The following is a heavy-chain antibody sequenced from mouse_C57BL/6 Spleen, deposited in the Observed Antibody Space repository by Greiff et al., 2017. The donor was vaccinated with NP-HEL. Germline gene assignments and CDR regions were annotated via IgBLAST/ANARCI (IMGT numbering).Heavy chain of an antibody. CDR3: ARGYYGSSYVLSWFAY. CDR1: GYTFTDYN. Sequence: VQLQQSGPELVKPGASVKMSCKASGYTFTDYNMHWVKQSHGKSLEWIGYINPNNGGTSYNQKFKGKATLTVNKSSSTAYMELRSLTSEDSAVYYCARGYYGSSYVLSWFAYWGQGTLVTVSA. CDR2: INPNNGGT. D-gene: IGHD1-1*01. J-gene: IGHJ3*01. V-gene: IGHV1-22*01.